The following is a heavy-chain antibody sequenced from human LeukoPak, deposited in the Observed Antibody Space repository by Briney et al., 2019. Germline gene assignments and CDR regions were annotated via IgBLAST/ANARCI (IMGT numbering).Heavy chain of an antibody. V-gene: IGHV4-38-2*02. CDR2: IYRTGST. CDR3: ARGDCSSTICYSPMDV. J-gene: IGHJ6*04. Sequence: SETLSLTCTVSGYSINIGYYGVWIGHPPGQGLEWIGSIYRTGSTNYNPPLKSRVTISLDTPKHQFALNVSSVTAADTAVYYCARGDCSSTICYSPMDVWGKGTTVTVSA. D-gene: IGHD2-2*01. CDR1: GYSINIGYY.